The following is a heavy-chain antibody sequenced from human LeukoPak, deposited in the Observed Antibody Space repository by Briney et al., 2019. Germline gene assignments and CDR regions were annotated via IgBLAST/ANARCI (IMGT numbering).Heavy chain of an antibody. CDR2: ISGSAGST. V-gene: IGHV3-23*01. Sequence: PGGSLRLSCAASGFTFSSYAMSWVRQAPGKGLEWVSAISGSAGSTYYADSVKGRFTVSRDNSKNTLYLQMNSLRAEDTAVYYCAKGSAYYDILTGYSDYWGQGTLVTDSS. J-gene: IGHJ4*02. CDR3: AKGSAYYDILTGYSDY. D-gene: IGHD3-9*01. CDR1: GFTFSSYA.